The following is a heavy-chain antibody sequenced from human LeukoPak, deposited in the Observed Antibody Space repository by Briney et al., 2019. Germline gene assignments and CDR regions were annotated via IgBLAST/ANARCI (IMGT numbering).Heavy chain of an antibody. CDR3: ARTPRVLPRIDY. D-gene: IGHD3-10*01. CDR2: IYYSGST. CDR1: GGSISSSSYY. J-gene: IGHJ4*02. Sequence: PSETLSLTCTVSGGSISSSSYYWGWIRQPPGKGLEWIGSIYYSGSTYYNPSLKSRVTISVDTSKNQFSLKLSSVTAADTAVYYCARTPRVLPRIDYWGQGTLVTVSS. V-gene: IGHV4-39*01.